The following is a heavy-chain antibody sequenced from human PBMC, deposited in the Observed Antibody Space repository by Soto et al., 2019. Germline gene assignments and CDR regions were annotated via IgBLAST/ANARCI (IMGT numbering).Heavy chain of an antibody. CDR2: ISAYNGNT. CDR3: ARGGVIMTTVKGDAFDI. V-gene: IGHV1-18*01. Sequence: ASVKVSCKASGYTFTSYGISWVRQAPGQGLEWMGWISAYNGNTNYAQKLQGRVTMTTDTSTSTAYMELRSLRSDDTAAYYCARGGVIMTTVKGDAFDIWGQGTMVTVSS. J-gene: IGHJ3*02. D-gene: IGHD4-17*01. CDR1: GYTFTSYG.